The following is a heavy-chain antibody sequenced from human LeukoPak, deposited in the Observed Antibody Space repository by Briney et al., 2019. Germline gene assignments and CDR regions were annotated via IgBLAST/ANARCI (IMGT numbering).Heavy chain of an antibody. Sequence: PSETLSLTCTVSGGSISSYYWSWIRQPPGKGLEWIGYIYYSGSTNYNPSLKSRVTISVDTSKNQFSLKLSSVTAADTAVYYCARSKYGDYVQDWGQGTLVTVSS. CDR1: GGSISSYY. D-gene: IGHD4-17*01. CDR2: IYYSGST. J-gene: IGHJ4*02. CDR3: ARSKYGDYVQD. V-gene: IGHV4-59*01.